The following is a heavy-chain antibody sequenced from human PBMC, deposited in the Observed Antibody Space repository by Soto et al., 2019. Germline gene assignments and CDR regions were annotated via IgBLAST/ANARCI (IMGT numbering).Heavy chain of an antibody. CDR2: ISSSSSYI. D-gene: IGHD2-15*01. Sequence: GSLRLSCAASGFTFSSYSMNWVRQAPGKGLEWVSSISSSSSYIYYADSVKGRFTISRDNAKNSLYPQMNNLRAEDTAVYYCAKAQGGSYFDYWGQGTLVTVSS. J-gene: IGHJ4*02. CDR3: AKAQGGSYFDY. CDR1: GFTFSSYS. V-gene: IGHV3-21*04.